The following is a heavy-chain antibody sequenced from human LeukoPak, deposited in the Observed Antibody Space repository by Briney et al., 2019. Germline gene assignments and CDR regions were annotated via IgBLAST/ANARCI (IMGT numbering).Heavy chain of an antibody. V-gene: IGHV1-2*02. CDR2: INPNSGGS. J-gene: IGHJ4*02. Sequence: ASVTVSCKASGYSFSDYYMHWVRQAPGQGLEWMGWINPNSGGSNYAQKFQGRVTMTRDKSTSTAYMYLSRLRSDDTAVYYCARVRYYGSGETPFFDYWGQGTLVTVSS. D-gene: IGHD3-10*01. CDR3: ARVRYYGSGETPFFDY. CDR1: GYSFSDYY.